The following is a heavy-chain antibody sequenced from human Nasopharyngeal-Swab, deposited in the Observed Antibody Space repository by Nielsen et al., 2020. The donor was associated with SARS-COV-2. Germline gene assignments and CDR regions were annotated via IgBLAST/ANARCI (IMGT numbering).Heavy chain of an antibody. Sequence: GGSLRLSCAASGFTFSSYGMHWVRQAPGKGLEWVAVISYDGSNKYYADSVKGRFTISRDNSKNTLYLQMNSLRAEDTAGYYCARDQDSSSYFDYWGQGTLVTVSS. V-gene: IGHV3-30*03. CDR2: ISYDGSNK. D-gene: IGHD6-6*01. CDR1: GFTFSSYG. J-gene: IGHJ4*02. CDR3: ARDQDSSSYFDY.